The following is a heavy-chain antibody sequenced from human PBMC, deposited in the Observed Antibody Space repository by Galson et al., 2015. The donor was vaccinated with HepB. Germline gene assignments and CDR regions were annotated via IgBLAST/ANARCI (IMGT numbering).Heavy chain of an antibody. J-gene: IGHJ4*02. CDR2: IWYDGDPK. CDR1: GFTFSNYG. Sequence: SLRLSCAASGFTFSNYGMHWVRQTPGKGLEWVAGIWYDGDPKYYADSVKGRFTVSRDTSKSTLYLQMNSLRVGDTAVYYCAGGPPRERDIWSRHYTRPDFWGQGTLVTVSS. D-gene: IGHD3-3*01. V-gene: IGHV3-33*01. CDR3: AGGPPRERDIWSRHYTRPDF.